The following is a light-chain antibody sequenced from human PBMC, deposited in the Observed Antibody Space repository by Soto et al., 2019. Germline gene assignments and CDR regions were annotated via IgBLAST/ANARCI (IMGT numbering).Light chain of an antibody. V-gene: IGLV2-14*02. CDR1: SGYVGTYSL. CDR3: SSYTSSSTLYV. Sequence: QSVLAQPASVSGSPGQSITISCTGASGYVGTYSLVSWYQQHPGKAPKVVIYEGHKRPSGVPNRFSGSKSGNTASLTISGLQAEDEADYYCSSYTSSSTLYVFGTGTKVTVL. J-gene: IGLJ1*01. CDR2: EGH.